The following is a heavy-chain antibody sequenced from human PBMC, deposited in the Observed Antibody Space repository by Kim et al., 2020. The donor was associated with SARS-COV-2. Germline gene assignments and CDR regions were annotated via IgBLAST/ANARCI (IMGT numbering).Heavy chain of an antibody. Sequence: GGSLRLSCGASGFTFNYYGMHWVRQAPGKGLEWVAVIWYDGSKKYYADSVEGRFTVSRDDSKNTLYLQMNSLRAEDTAVYYCARDVMGGLWDPWGQGTLVTVSS. D-gene: IGHD2-8*01. CDR1: GFTFNYYG. CDR3: ARDVMGGLWDP. J-gene: IGHJ5*02. CDR2: IWYDGSKK. V-gene: IGHV3-33*01.